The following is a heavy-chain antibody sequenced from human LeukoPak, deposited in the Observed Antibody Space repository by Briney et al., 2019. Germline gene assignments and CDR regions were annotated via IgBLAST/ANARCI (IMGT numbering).Heavy chain of an antibody. D-gene: IGHD3-10*01. CDR2: IQYDGNNK. J-gene: IGHJ5*02. CDR3: AKDYYPSQQHLGLEP. Sequence: PGGSLRPSCVASGFPFSSYGMHWVRQAPGKGLEWVAFIQYDGNNKYYADSVKGRFTISRDNSKNTLYLQMNRLRADDTALYYCAKDYYPSQQHLGLEPWGQGTLVTVTS. CDR1: GFPFSSYG. V-gene: IGHV3-30*02.